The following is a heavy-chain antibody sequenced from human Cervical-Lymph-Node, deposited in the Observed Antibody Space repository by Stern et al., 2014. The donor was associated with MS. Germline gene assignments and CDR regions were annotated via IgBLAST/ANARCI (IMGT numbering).Heavy chain of an antibody. CDR2: IYPGDSDT. D-gene: IGHD5-24*01. CDR1: VDSFSGYW. Sequence: EVQLVQSGAEARKPGESLKISCKGSVDSFSGYWIGWVRQRPGKGLEWMGIIYPGDSDTRYSPSFQGQVTMSAEKSINTAYLQWSSLKASDTAIYYCARRIRDGYDWDAFNIWGQGTMVTVSS. V-gene: IGHV5-51*03. CDR3: ARRIRDGYDWDAFNI. J-gene: IGHJ3*02.